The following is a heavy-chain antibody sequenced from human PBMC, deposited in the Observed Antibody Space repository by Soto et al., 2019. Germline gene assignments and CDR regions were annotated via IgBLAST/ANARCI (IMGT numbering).Heavy chain of an antibody. D-gene: IGHD1-26*01. Sequence: PGGSLRLSCAASGFTFSSYAMSWVRQAPGKGLEWVSAISGSGGSTYYADSVKGRFTISRDNSKNTLYLQMNSLRAEDTAVYYCGRGRSGQIVVFYWGQGTPVTVS. CDR3: GRGRSGQIVVFY. CDR2: ISGSGGST. J-gene: IGHJ4*02. CDR1: GFTFSSYA. V-gene: IGHV3-23*01.